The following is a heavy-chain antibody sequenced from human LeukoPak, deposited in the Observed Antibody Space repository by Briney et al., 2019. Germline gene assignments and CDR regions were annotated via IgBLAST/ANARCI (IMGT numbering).Heavy chain of an antibody. CDR2: FNPTGGST. J-gene: IGHJ3*01. V-gene: IGHV1-46*01. Sequence: ASVKVSCKASGFTFTNYYIHWVRQAPGQGLEWMGVFNPTGGSTGYTQKFQGRVTMTRDTSTNTVYMELSSLRSEDTAVYNCAPGGSNDAFDLWGQETMVTVSS. D-gene: IGHD1-26*01. CDR1: GFTFTNYY. CDR3: APGGSNDAFDL.